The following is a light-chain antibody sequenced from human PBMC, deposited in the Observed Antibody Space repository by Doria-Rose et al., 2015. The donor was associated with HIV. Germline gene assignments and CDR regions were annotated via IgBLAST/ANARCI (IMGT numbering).Light chain of an antibody. V-gene: IGKV1-27*01. CDR1: QDISNY. J-gene: IGKJ1*01. CDR3: QKYNTAPPT. Sequence: DIRLTQSPSSLSASVGDRVTITCRASQDISNYLAWYQQKPGKSPKLLIYTTTTLQSGVPSRFSGSGSGRNFTLSISSLQPEDVATYFCQKYNTAPPTFGQGTKVEIK. CDR2: TTT.